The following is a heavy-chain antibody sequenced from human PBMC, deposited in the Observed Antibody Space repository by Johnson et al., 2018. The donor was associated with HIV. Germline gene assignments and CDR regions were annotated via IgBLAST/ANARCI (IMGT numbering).Heavy chain of an antibody. Sequence: QVQLVESGGGVVQPGRSLRLSCAASGFTFSSYAMHWVRQAPGKGLEWVAVISYDGSNKYYADSGKGRFTISRDNSKYTLYLQMNSLRAEDTAVYYCAKVSNRWELLQDAFDIWGQGTMVTVSS. V-gene: IGHV3-30-3*01. CDR3: AKVSNRWELLQDAFDI. CDR1: GFTFSSYA. D-gene: IGHD1-26*01. J-gene: IGHJ3*02. CDR2: ISYDGSNK.